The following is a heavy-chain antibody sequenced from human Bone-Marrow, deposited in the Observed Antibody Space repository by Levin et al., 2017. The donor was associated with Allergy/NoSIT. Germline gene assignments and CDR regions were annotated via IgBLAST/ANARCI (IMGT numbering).Heavy chain of an antibody. D-gene: IGHD2-8*02. J-gene: IGHJ5*02. V-gene: IGHV4-61*02. CDR3: AGDETFKSWHTGWFDR. CDR1: GDSINNTNHY. Sequence: PSETLSLTCTVSGDSINNTNHYWSWIRQPAGKGLEWIGRMFAGGAATYNRSLRSRATISIDTSKTQFSLKLTSVTAADTAVYYCAGDETFKSWHTGWFDRWGQGTLVTVSS. CDR2: MFAGGAA.